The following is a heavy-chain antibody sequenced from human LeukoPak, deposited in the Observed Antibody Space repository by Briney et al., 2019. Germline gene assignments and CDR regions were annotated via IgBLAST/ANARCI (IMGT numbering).Heavy chain of an antibody. V-gene: IGHV3-48*01. J-gene: IGHJ4*02. CDR3: ARDTYSGTYLDY. CDR2: ISSGSHNI. Sequence: GGSLRLSCAASGFTFSSYSMNWIRQAPGKGLEWVSDISSGSHNIYYADSVKGRFTISRDNAKNSLYLQMNSLRAEDTAVYYCARDTYSGTYLDYWGQGTLVTVSS. D-gene: IGHD1-26*01. CDR1: GFTFSSYS.